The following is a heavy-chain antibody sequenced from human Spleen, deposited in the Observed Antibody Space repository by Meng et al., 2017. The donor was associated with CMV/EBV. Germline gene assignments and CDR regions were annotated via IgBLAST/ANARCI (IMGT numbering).Heavy chain of an antibody. CDR1: GFTFDDYG. Sequence: GESLKISCAASGFTFDDYGMSWVRQAPGKGLEWVSGINWNGGSTGYADSVKGRFTISRDNAKNSLYLQMNSLRAEDTAVYYCAKNRKPVWSGYQYYYYGMDVWGQGTTVTVSS. J-gene: IGHJ6*02. CDR2: INWNGGST. V-gene: IGHV3-20*04. CDR3: AKNRKPVWSGYQYYYYGMDV. D-gene: IGHD3-3*01.